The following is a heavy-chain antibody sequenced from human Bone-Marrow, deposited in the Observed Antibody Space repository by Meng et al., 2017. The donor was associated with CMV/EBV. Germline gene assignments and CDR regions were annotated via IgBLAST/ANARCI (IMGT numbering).Heavy chain of an antibody. CDR2: INWNGGST. CDR1: GFTFDDYG. D-gene: IGHD6-13*01. Sequence: LSLTCAASGFTFDDYGMSWVRQAPGKGLEWVSGINWNGGSTGYADSVKGRFTISRDNAKNSLYLQMNSLRAEDTALYYCARDRDSSSWDEIYYYYGMAVWGQGTTVHVAS. CDR3: ARDRDSSSWDEIYYYYGMAV. V-gene: IGHV3-20*04. J-gene: IGHJ6*02.